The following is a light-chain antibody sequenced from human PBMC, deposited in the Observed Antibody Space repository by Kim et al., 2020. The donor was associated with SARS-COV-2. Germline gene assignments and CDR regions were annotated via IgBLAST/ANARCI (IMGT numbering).Light chain of an antibody. J-gene: IGLJ2*01. Sequence: QSVTISCTGTSSDVGGYNYVSWYQQHPGKAPKLMIYDVSKRPSGVPDRFSGSKSGNTASLTISGLQAEDEADYYCCSYAGSYGVVFGGGTKLTV. V-gene: IGLV2-11*01. CDR2: DVS. CDR1: SSDVGGYNY. CDR3: CSYAGSYGVV.